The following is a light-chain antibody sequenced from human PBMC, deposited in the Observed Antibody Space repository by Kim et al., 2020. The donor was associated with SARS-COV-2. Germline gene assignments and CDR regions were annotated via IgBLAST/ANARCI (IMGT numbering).Light chain of an antibody. Sequence: LGQPVRITCQGDSLRSYYARWYQQKPGQAPVLVIYGKNNRPSGIPDRFSGSSSGNTASLTITGAQAEDEADYYCNSRDNSGNHLVFGGGTQLTVL. CDR1: SLRSYY. CDR2: GKN. J-gene: IGLJ2*01. V-gene: IGLV3-19*01. CDR3: NSRDNSGNHLV.